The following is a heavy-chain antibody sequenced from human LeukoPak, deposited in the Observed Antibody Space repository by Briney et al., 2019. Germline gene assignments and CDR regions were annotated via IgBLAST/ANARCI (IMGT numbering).Heavy chain of an antibody. CDR1: GYTFTSYY. J-gene: IGHJ5*02. CDR2: INPSGGST. V-gene: IGHV1-46*01. Sequence: GASVKVSCKASGYTFTSYYMHWVRQAPGQGLEWMGIINPSGGSTSYAQKFRGRVTMTRDTSTSTVYMELSSLRSDDTAVYYCARGTYYDFWSGFVYIRRDNWFDPWGQGTLVTVSS. CDR3: ARGTYYDFWSGFVYIRRDNWFDP. D-gene: IGHD3-3*01.